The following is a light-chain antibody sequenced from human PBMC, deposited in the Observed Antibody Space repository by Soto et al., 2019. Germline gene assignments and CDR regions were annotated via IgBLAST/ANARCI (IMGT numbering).Light chain of an antibody. CDR1: QSISSW. Sequence: GDRVTITCRASQSISSWLAWYQQKPGKSPKLLIYDASSLESGVPSRFSGSGSGTEFTLTISSLQPDDFATYYCQQYNSYWTFGQGTKVEIK. J-gene: IGKJ1*01. V-gene: IGKV1-5*01. CDR2: DAS. CDR3: QQYNSYWT.